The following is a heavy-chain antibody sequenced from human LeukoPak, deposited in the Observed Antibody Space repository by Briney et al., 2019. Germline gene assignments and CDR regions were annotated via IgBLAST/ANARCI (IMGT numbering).Heavy chain of an antibody. J-gene: IGHJ4*02. Sequence: SETLSLTCTVSGGSISSSSYYWGWIRQPPGKGLEWIGSIYYSGSTYYNPSLKSRVTISVDTSKNQFSLKLSSVTAADTAVYYCASGGVYYYGSFSYWGQGTLVTVSS. CDR1: GGSISSSSYY. CDR3: ASGGVYYYGSFSY. CDR2: IYYSGST. V-gene: IGHV4-39*01. D-gene: IGHD3-10*01.